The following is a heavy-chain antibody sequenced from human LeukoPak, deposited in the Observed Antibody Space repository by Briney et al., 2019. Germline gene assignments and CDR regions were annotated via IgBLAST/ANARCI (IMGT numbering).Heavy chain of an antibody. CDR1: GYTFTSYY. CDR3: ARGPPRRDGYNPFSFDY. V-gene: IGHV1-46*01. D-gene: IGHD5-24*01. Sequence: GASVKVSCKASGYTFTSYYIHWVRQAPGQGLEWMGIINPSGGSTSYAQKFQGRVTMTRDMSTSTVYMELSSLRSEDTAVYYCARGPPRRDGYNPFSFDYWGQGTLVTVSS. CDR2: INPSGGST. J-gene: IGHJ4*02.